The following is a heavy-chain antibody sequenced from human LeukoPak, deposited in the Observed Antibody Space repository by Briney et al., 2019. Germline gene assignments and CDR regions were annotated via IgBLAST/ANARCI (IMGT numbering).Heavy chain of an antibody. V-gene: IGHV6-1*01. CDR3: ARDRAQNKWELLGFDP. Sequence: SQTLSLTCAISGDSVSSNSAAWNWIRQSPSRGLEWLGRTYYRSKWYNDYVVSVKSRITINPDTSKNQFSLQLNSVTPEDTAVYYCARDRAQNKWELLGFDPWGQGTLVTVSS. J-gene: IGHJ5*02. CDR2: TYYRSKWYN. CDR1: GDSVSSNSAA. D-gene: IGHD1-26*01.